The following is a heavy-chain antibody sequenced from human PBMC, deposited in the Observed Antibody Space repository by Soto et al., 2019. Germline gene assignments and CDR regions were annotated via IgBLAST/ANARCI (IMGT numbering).Heavy chain of an antibody. CDR1: GFTFSTYA. Sequence: EVQLLESGGGLVQPGGSLRLSCAATGFTFSTYAMSWVRQAPGKGLEWVSSVSGGGSSTYYADSVKGRFTISRDNPKHTLYLQMNNLRAEDTAIYYCAKDGSNFGELIDWGQGTQVTVSS. V-gene: IGHV3-23*01. D-gene: IGHD3-10*01. CDR2: VSGGGSST. CDR3: AKDGSNFGELID. J-gene: IGHJ4*02.